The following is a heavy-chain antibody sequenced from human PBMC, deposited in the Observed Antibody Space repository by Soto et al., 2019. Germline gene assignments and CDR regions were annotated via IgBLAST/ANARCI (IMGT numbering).Heavy chain of an antibody. CDR1: GSAFNSYA. CDR3: ALSGYRYYSYYYMDV. CDR2: ISAYNGNT. V-gene: IGHV1-18*01. D-gene: IGHD3-3*01. J-gene: IGHJ6*03. Sequence: QVQLVQSGAEVKKPGASVKVSCKASGSAFNSYAISWVRQAPGQGLEWMGWISAYNGNTNYAQKLQGRVTMTTDTATSTAYMELRSLSSDDTAVYYCALSGYRYYSYYYMDVWGKGTTVTVSS.